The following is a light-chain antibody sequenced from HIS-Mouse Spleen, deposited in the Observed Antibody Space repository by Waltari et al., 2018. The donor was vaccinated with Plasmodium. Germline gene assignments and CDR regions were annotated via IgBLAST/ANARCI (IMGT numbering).Light chain of an antibody. CDR1: QGISSW. J-gene: IGKJ5*01. V-gene: IGKV1-12*01. Sequence: DIQMTQSLSSVSASVGDRVPITCRAFQGISSWLAWSQQKPGNAPKLLIYAASSLQSGVPSRFSGSGSGTEFTLTISSLQPEDFATYYCQQANSFPPTFGQGTRLEIK. CDR3: QQANSFPPT. CDR2: AAS.